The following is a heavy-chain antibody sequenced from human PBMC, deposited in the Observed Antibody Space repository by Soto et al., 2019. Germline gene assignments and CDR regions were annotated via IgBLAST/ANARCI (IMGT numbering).Heavy chain of an antibody. D-gene: IGHD1-1*01. V-gene: IGHV3-49*03. CDR2: IRSKAYGGTT. CDR3: TRVRGWVPQKWFDP. J-gene: IGHJ5*02. CDR1: GFTFGDYA. Sequence: SLRLSCTASGFTFGDYAMSWFRQAPGKGLEWVGFIRSKAYGGTTEYAASVKGRFTISRDDSKSIAYLQMNSLKTEDTAVYYCTRVRGWVPQKWFDPWGQGTLVTVSS.